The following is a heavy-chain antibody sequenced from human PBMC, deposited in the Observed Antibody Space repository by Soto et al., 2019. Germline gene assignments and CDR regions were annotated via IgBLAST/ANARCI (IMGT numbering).Heavy chain of an antibody. V-gene: IGHV5-51*01. D-gene: IGHD2-2*01. CDR1: GCSFTSYW. J-gene: IGHJ4*02. Sequence: PGESLKISCKGSGCSFTSYWIGWVRQMPGKGLEWMGIIYPGDSDTRYSPSFQGQVAISADKSISTAYLQWSSLKASDTATYYCARHIVRYCSSTSCYWFDYWGQGTLVTVSS. CDR2: IYPGDSDT. CDR3: ARHIVRYCSSTSCYWFDY.